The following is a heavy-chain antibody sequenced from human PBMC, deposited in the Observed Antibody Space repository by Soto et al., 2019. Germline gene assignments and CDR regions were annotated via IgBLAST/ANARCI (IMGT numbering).Heavy chain of an antibody. Sequence: GGSLGLSCAASGFTFNPYAMSWVRQAPGKGLEWVSAISGSGGTTYYGDSVKGRFTISKDSSKNTLYLQMNSLRAEDTALYYCAKDLRVARAYYFDYWGQGALVTVSS. CDR3: AKDLRVARAYYFDY. CDR2: ISGSGGTT. CDR1: GFTFNPYA. V-gene: IGHV3-23*01. D-gene: IGHD2-15*01. J-gene: IGHJ4*02.